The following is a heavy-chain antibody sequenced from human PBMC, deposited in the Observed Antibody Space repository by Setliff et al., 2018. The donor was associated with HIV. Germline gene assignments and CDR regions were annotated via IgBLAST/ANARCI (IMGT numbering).Heavy chain of an antibody. CDR3: VRVVTIFSTGPHFDP. V-gene: IGHV3-74*03. D-gene: IGHD3-3*01. Sequence: GGSLRLSCAASGFTFSNNWIHWVRQTAEKGLVRVSRISPDGSSTMYADSVKGRFTISRDNAKNTVYLQMNSLRAEDTAVYYCVRVVTIFSTGPHFDPWGQGTLVTVSS. CDR2: ISPDGSST. J-gene: IGHJ5*02. CDR1: GFTFSNNW.